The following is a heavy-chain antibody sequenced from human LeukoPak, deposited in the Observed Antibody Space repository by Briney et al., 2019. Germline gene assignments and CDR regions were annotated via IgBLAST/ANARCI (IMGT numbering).Heavy chain of an antibody. D-gene: IGHD3-3*01. CDR3: AKDEDFRPYYFDY. CDR1: GFTFSSYA. CDR2: ISGSGGST. V-gene: IGHV3-23*01. Sequence: GGSLRLSCAASGFTFSSYAMSWVRRAPGKGLEWVSAISGSGGSTYYADSVKGRFTISRDNSKNTLYLQMNSLRAEDTAVYYCAKDEDFRPYYFDYWGQGTLVTVSS. J-gene: IGHJ4*02.